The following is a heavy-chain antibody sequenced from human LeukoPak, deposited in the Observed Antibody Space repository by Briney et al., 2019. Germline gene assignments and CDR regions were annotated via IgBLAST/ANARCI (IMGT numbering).Heavy chain of an antibody. Sequence: SVKVSCKASGYTFTSYYMHWVRQAPGQGLEWMGRIIPIFGTANYAQKFQGRVTITTDESTNTAYMELSSLRSEDTAVYYCARGYYDSSGYYWFDPWGQGTLVTVSS. CDR1: GYTFTSYY. V-gene: IGHV1-69*05. CDR2: IIPIFGTA. D-gene: IGHD3-22*01. J-gene: IGHJ5*02. CDR3: ARGYYDSSGYYWFDP.